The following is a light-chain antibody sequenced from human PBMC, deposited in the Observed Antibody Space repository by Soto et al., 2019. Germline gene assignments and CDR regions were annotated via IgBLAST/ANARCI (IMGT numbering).Light chain of an antibody. J-gene: IGLJ2*01. Sequence: QSVLTQPPSVSGTPGQRVTISCSGGSSNIGTYTVNWYQQLPGTAPKLLIYSNNQRPSGVPDRFSGSKSGTSASLAISGLQSEDEADYYCAAWDDSLNGVVFGGGTKLTVL. CDR1: SSNIGTYT. CDR2: SNN. CDR3: AAWDDSLNGVV. V-gene: IGLV1-44*01.